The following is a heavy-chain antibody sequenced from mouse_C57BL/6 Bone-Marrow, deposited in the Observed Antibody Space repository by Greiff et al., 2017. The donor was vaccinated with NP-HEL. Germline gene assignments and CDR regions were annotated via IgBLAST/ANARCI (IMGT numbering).Heavy chain of an antibody. D-gene: IGHD1-1*01. Sequence: QVQLQQSGAELVKPGASVKVSCKASGYTFTSYWMHWVKQRPGQGLEWIGRIHPSDSATNYNQKFKGKATLTVDKSSSTAYMQLSSLTSEDSAVYYCAKGYGSSYYYAMDYWGQGTSVTVSS. CDR2: IHPSDSAT. J-gene: IGHJ4*01. CDR1: GYTFTSYW. V-gene: IGHV1-74*01. CDR3: AKGYGSSYYYAMDY.